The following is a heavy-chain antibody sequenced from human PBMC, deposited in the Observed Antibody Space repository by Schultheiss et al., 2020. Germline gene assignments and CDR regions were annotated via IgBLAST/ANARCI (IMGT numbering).Heavy chain of an antibody. V-gene: IGHV3-9*01. CDR3: AKDGYYYDSSGFPDY. CDR2: ISWNSGSI. J-gene: IGHJ4*02. D-gene: IGHD3-22*01. Sequence: GGSLRLSCAASGFTLTGYAMHWVRQAPGKGLEWVSGISWNSGSIGYADSVKGRFTISRDNAKNSLYLQMNSLRAEDTAVYYCAKDGYYYDSSGFPDYWGQGTLVTVSS. CDR1: GFTLTGYA.